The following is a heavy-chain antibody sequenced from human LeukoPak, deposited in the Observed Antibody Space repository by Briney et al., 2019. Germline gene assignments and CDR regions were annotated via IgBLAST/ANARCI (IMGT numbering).Heavy chain of an antibody. CDR1: GFTFSSYA. CDR3: ARESNRWYDMDV. CDR2: ISYDGSHE. V-gene: IGHV3-30-3*01. D-gene: IGHD2-15*01. J-gene: IGHJ6*02. Sequence: GGSLRLSCAASGFTFSSYAMSWVRQAPGKGLEWVALISYDGSHEYYADSVKGRLTISRDNPKNTVYLQMNGLTTEDTAVYYCARESNRWYDMDVWGQGTTVTVSS.